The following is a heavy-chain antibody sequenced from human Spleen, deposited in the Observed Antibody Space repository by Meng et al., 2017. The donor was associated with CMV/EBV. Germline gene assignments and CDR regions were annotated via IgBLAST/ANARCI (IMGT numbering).Heavy chain of an antibody. D-gene: IGHD3-3*01. Sequence: GGSLRLSCAASGFTFSSYWMSWVRQAPGKGLEWVANIKQDGSEKYYVDSVKGRFTISRDNAKNSLYLQMNSLRAEDTAVYYCARVLGAYDFWSGYSSYGMDVWGQGTTVTVSS. CDR3: ARVLGAYDFWSGYSSYGMDV. CDR2: IKQDGSEK. V-gene: IGHV3-7*01. J-gene: IGHJ6*02. CDR1: GFTFSSYW.